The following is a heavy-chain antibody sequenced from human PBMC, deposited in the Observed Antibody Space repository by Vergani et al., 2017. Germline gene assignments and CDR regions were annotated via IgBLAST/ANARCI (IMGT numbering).Heavy chain of an antibody. Sequence: QVQLQESGPGLVKPSETPSPTCTVSGGSISSYYWSWIRQPPGKGLEWIGYIYYSGSTNYNPSLKSRVTISVDTAKNQFSLKLSSVTAADTAVYYCAGSPLDLQLWLPHYYYMDVWGKGTTVTVSS. CDR2: IYYSGST. V-gene: IGHV4-59*01. CDR1: GGSISSYY. CDR3: AGSPLDLQLWLPHYYYMDV. J-gene: IGHJ6*03. D-gene: IGHD5-18*01.